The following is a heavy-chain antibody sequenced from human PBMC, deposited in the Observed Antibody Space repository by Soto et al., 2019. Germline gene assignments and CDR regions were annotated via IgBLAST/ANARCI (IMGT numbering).Heavy chain of an antibody. CDR3: SRDDSSGWYNRGDCYGMDV. Sequence: QVQLVQSGAEVKKPGSSVKVSCKASGGTFSSYAISWVRQAPGQGLEWMGGIIPIFGTANYAQKFQGRVTITADESTSTAYMELSSLRSEDSAVSYCSRDDSSGWYNRGDCYGMDVWGQGTTVTVSS. CDR2: IIPIFGTA. V-gene: IGHV1-69*01. CDR1: GGTFSSYA. J-gene: IGHJ6*02. D-gene: IGHD6-19*01.